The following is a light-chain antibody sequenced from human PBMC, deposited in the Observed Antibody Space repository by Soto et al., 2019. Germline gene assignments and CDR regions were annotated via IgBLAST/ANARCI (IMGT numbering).Light chain of an antibody. V-gene: IGLV2-14*01. CDR1: SSDVGGYKY. Sequence: QSALTQPASVSGSPGQSITISCTGTSSDVGGYKYVSWYQQHPGKAPKVMMDDVSNRPSGVSNRFSGSKSGNTASLTISGLQAEDEADYYCTSYTSSGTYVFGTGTKLTVL. CDR2: DVS. CDR3: TSYTSSGTYV. J-gene: IGLJ1*01.